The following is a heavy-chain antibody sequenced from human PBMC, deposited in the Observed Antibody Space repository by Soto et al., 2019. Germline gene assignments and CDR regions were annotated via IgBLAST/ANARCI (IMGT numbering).Heavy chain of an antibody. J-gene: IGHJ6*02. CDR3: ARAPIPSWNYYCMDV. CDR2: IYYDGNT. D-gene: IGHD2-2*01. V-gene: IGHV4-31*03. Sequence: SETLSLTCTVSGGSISSGGHYWSWIRQHPGKGLEWVGDIYYDGNTYYSPSLKSRIAMSIDTSKNQFSLRLNAVTAADTAVYYCARAPIPSWNYYCMDVWGQGTTVTVSS. CDR1: GGSISSGGHY.